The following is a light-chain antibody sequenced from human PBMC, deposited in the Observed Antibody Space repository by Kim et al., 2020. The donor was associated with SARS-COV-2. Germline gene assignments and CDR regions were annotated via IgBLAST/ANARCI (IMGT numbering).Light chain of an antibody. CDR1: QSVNNY. CDR2: DAS. V-gene: IGKV3-11*01. Sequence: SLSLGERATLSCRASQSVNNYLAWYQQKPGQAPRLLIYDASNRATGIPARFSGSGSGTDFTLTISSLEPEDFAVYYCQHRSNWPTFGQGTKVDIK. CDR3: QHRSNWPT. J-gene: IGKJ1*01.